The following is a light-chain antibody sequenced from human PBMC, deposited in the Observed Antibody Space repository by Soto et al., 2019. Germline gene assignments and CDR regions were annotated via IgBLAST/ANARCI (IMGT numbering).Light chain of an antibody. CDR3: QQRSNGPLT. V-gene: IGKV3-11*01. J-gene: IGKJ5*01. CDR2: DAS. CDR1: QSVSSY. Sequence: EIVLTQSPATLSLSPGERATLSCRASQSVSSYLAWYQQKPGQAPRLLIYDASNRATGIPARFSGSGSGTDFTLTISSLEPEEFAVYYCQQRSNGPLTFGQGTRLEIK.